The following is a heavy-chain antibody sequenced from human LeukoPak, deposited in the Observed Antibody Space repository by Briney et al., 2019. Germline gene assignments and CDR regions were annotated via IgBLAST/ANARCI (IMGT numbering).Heavy chain of an antibody. CDR3: ARDSGSSWYSY. D-gene: IGHD6-13*01. CDR1: GYSISSGYY. V-gene: IGHV4-38-2*02. CDR2: IYHSGST. J-gene: IGHJ4*02. Sequence: SETLSLTCTVSGYSISSGYYWGWIRQPPGKGLEWIGSIYHSGSTYYNPSLKSRVTISVDTSKNQFSLKLSSVTAADTAVYYCARDSGSSWYSYWGQGTLVIVSS.